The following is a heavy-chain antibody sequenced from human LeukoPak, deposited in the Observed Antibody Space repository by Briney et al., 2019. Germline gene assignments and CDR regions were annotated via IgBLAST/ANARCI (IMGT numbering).Heavy chain of an antibody. J-gene: IGHJ3*02. CDR1: GFTFTCSA. CDR3: AALFSGSPHGAFDI. CDR2: IVVGSGNT. V-gene: IGHV1-58*01. Sequence: AVTVSCKSSGFTFTCSALQWVRQPRGQRHDWIGWIVVGSGNTNYAQKFQERVTITRDMSTSTAYMELSSLRSEDTAVYYCAALFSGSPHGAFDIWGQGTMVTVSS. D-gene: IGHD1-26*01.